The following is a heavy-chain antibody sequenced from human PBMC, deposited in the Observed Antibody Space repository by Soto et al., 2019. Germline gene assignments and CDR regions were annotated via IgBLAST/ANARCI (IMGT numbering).Heavy chain of an antibody. Sequence: GASVKVSCKASGYTFTSYGISWVRQAPGQGLEWMGWISAYNGNTNYAQKLQGRVTMTTDTSTSTAYMELRSLRSDDTAVYYCARQVVAYCSGGSCYSPNRHWFDPWGQGTLVTVSS. V-gene: IGHV1-18*01. J-gene: IGHJ5*02. D-gene: IGHD2-15*01. CDR3: ARQVVAYCSGGSCYSPNRHWFDP. CDR2: ISAYNGNT. CDR1: GYTFTSYG.